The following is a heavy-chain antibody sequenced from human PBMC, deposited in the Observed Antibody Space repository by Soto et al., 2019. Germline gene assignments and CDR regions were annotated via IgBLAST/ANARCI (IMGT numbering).Heavy chain of an antibody. CDR1: GGSFSGYY. CDR2: INHSGST. D-gene: IGHD3-3*01. CDR3: ARHQINYDFWSGYSTYNWFDP. J-gene: IGHJ5*02. V-gene: IGHV4-34*01. Sequence: QVQLQQWGAGLLKPSETLSLTCAVYGGSFSGYYWSWIRQPPGKGLEWIGEINHSGSTNYNPSLKSRVTISVDTSKNQFSLKLSSVTAADTAVYYCARHQINYDFWSGYSTYNWFDPWGQGTLVTVSS.